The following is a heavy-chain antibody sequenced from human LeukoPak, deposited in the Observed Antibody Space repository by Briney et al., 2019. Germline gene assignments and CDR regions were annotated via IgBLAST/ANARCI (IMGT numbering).Heavy chain of an antibody. CDR2: IRYDGSNK. Sequence: QAGGSLRLSCAASGFTFSSYWMSWVRQAPGKGLEWVAFIRYDGSNKYYTDSVKGRFTISRDNSKNTLYLQMNSLRAEDTAVYYCAKDPALQGTGTTPFDYWGQGTLVTVSS. CDR3: AKDPALQGTGTTPFDY. J-gene: IGHJ4*02. V-gene: IGHV3-30*02. D-gene: IGHD1-1*01. CDR1: GFTFSSYW.